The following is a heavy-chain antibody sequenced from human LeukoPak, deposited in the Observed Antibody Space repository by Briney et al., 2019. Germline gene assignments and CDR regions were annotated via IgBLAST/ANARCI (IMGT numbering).Heavy chain of an antibody. V-gene: IGHV4-59*01. D-gene: IGHD6-13*01. CDR2: IYYSGST. J-gene: IGHJ6*02. CDR1: GGSISSYY. CDR3: ARVSGSPSSSWLYYYYYSGMDV. Sequence: SETLSLTCTVSGGSISSYYWSWIRQPPGKGLEWIGYIYYSGSTNYNPSLKSRVTISVDTSKNQFSLKLSSVTAADTAVYYCARVSGSPSSSWLYYYYYSGMDVWGQGTTVTVSS.